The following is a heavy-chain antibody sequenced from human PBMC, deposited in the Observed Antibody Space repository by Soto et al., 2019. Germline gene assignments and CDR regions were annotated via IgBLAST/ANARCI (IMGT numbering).Heavy chain of an antibody. CDR1: GGSISSYY. D-gene: IGHD5-12*01. Sequence: SETLSLTCTVSGGSISSYYWSWIRQPPGKGLEWIGYIYYSGSTNYNPSLKSRVTISVDTSKNQFSLKLSSVTAADTAVYYCARAILSGYDLATFDYWGQGTLVTVSS. CDR2: IYYSGST. V-gene: IGHV4-59*01. J-gene: IGHJ4*02. CDR3: ARAILSGYDLATFDY.